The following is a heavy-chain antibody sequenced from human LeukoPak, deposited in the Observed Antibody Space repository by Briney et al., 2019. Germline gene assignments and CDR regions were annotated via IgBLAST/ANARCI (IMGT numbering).Heavy chain of an antibody. J-gene: IGHJ5*02. CDR3: ATEQWLVIWGNNWFDP. Sequence: SQTLSLTCAISGDSVSSNSAAWNWIRQSPSRGLEWLGRTYYRSKWYNDYAVSVKSRITINPDTSTNQFSLQLNSVTPEDTAVYYCATEQWLVIWGNNWFDPWGQGTLVTVSS. CDR2: TYYRSKWYN. D-gene: IGHD6-19*01. V-gene: IGHV6-1*01. CDR1: GDSVSSNSAA.